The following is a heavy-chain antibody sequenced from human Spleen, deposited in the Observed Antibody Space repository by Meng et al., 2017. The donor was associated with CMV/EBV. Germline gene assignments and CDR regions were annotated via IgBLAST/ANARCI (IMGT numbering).Heavy chain of an antibody. CDR3: ARQHDTSSWDNWFDP. CDR1: GYSFTRYW. CDR2: IFPGDSDT. D-gene: IGHD6-13*01. J-gene: IGHJ5*02. Sequence: KVSCKGSGYSFTRYWIGWVRQMPGKGLEWMGIIFPGDSDTTYSPSFQGQVTISADKSISTAYLQWSSLKASDTAIYYCARQHDTSSWDNWFDPWGQGTLVTVSS. V-gene: IGHV5-51*01.